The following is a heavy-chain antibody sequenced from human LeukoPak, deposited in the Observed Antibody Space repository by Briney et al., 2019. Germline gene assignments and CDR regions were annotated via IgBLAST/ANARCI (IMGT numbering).Heavy chain of an antibody. Sequence: GGSLRLSCAASGFTFSSYSMNCVRQAPGKGLEWVSYISSSSSTIYYADSVKGRFTISRDNAKNSLYLQMSSLRAENTAVYYCARDLTIFGVVAPLGDWGQGTLVTVSS. CDR1: GFTFSSYS. J-gene: IGHJ4*02. CDR3: ARDLTIFGVVAPLGD. D-gene: IGHD3-3*01. CDR2: ISSSSSTI. V-gene: IGHV3-48*01.